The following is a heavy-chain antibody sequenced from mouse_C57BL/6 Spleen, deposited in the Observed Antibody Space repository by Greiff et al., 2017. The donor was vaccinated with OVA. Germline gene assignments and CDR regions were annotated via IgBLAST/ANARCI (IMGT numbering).Heavy chain of an antibody. J-gene: IGHJ4*01. D-gene: IGHD2-3*01. CDR2: IDPEDGET. Sequence: EVQLQESGAELVKPGASVKLSCTASGFNIKDYYMHWVKQRTEQGLEWIGRIDPEDGETKYATKFQGKATITADTSSNTAYLQLSSLTSEDTAVYYCARKDGYRNYYAMDYWGQGTSVTVSS. V-gene: IGHV14-2*01. CDR3: ARKDGYRNYYAMDY. CDR1: GFNIKDYY.